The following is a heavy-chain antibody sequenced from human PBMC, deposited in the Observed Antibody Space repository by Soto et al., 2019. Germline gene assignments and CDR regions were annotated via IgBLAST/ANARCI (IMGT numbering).Heavy chain of an antibody. CDR1: GFTFSSYW. J-gene: IGHJ6*02. CDR2: INSDGSST. Sequence: PGGSLRLSCAASGFTFSSYWMHWVRQAPGKGLVWVSRINSDGSSTSYADSVKGRFTISRDNAKNTLYLQMNSLRAEDTAVYYCARDGLWNWTYYYYYYGMDVWGQGTTVTVSS. D-gene: IGHD1-7*01. CDR3: ARDGLWNWTYYYYYYGMDV. V-gene: IGHV3-74*01.